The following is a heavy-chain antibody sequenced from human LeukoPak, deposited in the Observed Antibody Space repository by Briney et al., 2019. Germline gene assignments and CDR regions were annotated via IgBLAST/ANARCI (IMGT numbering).Heavy chain of an antibody. D-gene: IGHD6-13*01. V-gene: IGHV1-69*05. CDR2: IIPIFGTA. J-gene: IGHJ5*02. CDR1: GGTFSSYA. CDR3: ARDGDSSGWYNWFEP. Sequence: GASVKVSCKASGGTFSSYAISWVRQAPGQGLEWMGGIIPIFGTANYAQKFQGRVTITTDESTSTAYMELSSLRSEDTAVYYCARDGDSSGWYNWFEPWGQGPLVTVSS.